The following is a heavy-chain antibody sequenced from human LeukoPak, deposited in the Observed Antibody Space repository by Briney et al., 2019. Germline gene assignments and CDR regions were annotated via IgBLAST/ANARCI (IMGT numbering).Heavy chain of an antibody. CDR3: ARDPLAPDYDILTGYYKYYYYMDV. CDR1: GFTFSSYE. V-gene: IGHV3-48*03. J-gene: IGHJ6*03. CDR2: ISRSATTI. Sequence: PGGSLRLSCAASGFTFSSYEMNWVRQAPGKGLEWVSSISRSATTIYYADSVKGRFTISRDNSKSTLFLQMNSLRAEDTAVYYCARDPLAPDYDILTGYYKYYYYMDVWGKGTTVTVSS. D-gene: IGHD3-9*01.